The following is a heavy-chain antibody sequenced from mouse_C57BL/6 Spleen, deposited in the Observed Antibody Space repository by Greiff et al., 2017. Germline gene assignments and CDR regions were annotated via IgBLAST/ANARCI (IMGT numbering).Heavy chain of an antibody. CDR3: ARGDYYYGSSSFAY. D-gene: IGHD1-1*01. CDR1: GYTFTTYP. CDR2: FHPYNDDT. Sequence: VQLQQSGAELVKPGASVKMSCKASGYTFTTYPIEWMKQNHGKSLEWIGNFHPYNDDTKYNEKFKGKSTLTVEKSFSTVYLELMQLTSDDSAVYYCARGDYYYGSSSFAYWGQGTLVTVSA. V-gene: IGHV1-47*01. J-gene: IGHJ3*01.